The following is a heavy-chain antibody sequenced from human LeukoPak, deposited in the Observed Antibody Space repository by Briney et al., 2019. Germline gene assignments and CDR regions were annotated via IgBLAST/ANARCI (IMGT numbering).Heavy chain of an antibody. CDR2: IYTSGAT. CDR3: ARNREYSSGWYYFDD. CDR1: GGSISPYY. Sequence: PSETLSLTCTVSGGSISPYYWSWIRQPAGKGLEWIGRIYTSGATNYNPSLSSRVTMSLDTSKNQFSLELRSVIAADTAVYYCARNREYSSGWYYFDDWGQGTLVTVSS. V-gene: IGHV4-4*07. D-gene: IGHD6-19*01. J-gene: IGHJ4*02.